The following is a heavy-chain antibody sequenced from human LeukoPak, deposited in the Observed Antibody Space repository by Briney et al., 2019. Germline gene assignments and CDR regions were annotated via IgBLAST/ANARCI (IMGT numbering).Heavy chain of an antibody. CDR3: ARDSYGAGGWFDP. J-gene: IGHJ5*02. CDR2: INPNNGDT. V-gene: IGHV1-2*02. Sequence: ASVRVSSKASGYTLTDYYMHWVRQAPGQGPEWMGWINPNNGDTFYAQNFQGRVTMTRDTSITTTYMELSSLRSDDTAVYYCARDSYGAGGWFDPWGQGTQVTVSS. D-gene: IGHD1-26*01. CDR1: GYTLTDYY.